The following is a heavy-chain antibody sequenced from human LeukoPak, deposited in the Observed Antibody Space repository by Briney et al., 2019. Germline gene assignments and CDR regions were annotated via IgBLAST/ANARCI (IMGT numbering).Heavy chain of an antibody. V-gene: IGHV4-59*08. CDR1: GGSISSYY. D-gene: IGHD1-1*01. CDR3: ARHDYNWKTFDY. CDR2: VHYSGNT. Sequence: PSETLSLTCSVSGGSISSYYWGWIRQPPGRGLEWIGSVHYSGNTNYNPSLKSRVTISLDTSKNQFSQKLSYVTAADTAVYYCARHDYNWKTFDYWGQGTLVTVSS. J-gene: IGHJ4*02.